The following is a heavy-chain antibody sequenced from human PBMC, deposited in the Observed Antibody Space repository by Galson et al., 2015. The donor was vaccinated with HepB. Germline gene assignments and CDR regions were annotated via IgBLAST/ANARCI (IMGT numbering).Heavy chain of an antibody. Sequence: SLRLSCAVSGFSFSDHYIDWVRQAPGKGLEWVGRSRNKPKGYSTAYAASGKGRFTVSRDDSKSSVFLQMNSLRSEDTAVYYCARSEVTTEVTDFDSGGQGTLVTFSS. CDR2: SRNKPKGYST. V-gene: IGHV3-72*01. J-gene: IGHJ4*02. CDR1: GFSFSDHY. CDR3: ARSEVTTEVTDFDS. D-gene: IGHD4-23*01.